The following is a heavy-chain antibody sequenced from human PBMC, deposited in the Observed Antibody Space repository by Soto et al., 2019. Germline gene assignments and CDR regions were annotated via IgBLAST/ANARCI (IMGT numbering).Heavy chain of an antibody. D-gene: IGHD4-17*01. V-gene: IGHV4-39*01. CDR1: GGSISSSSYY. J-gene: IGHJ3*02. CDR3: AKTQDDYGDVAFDI. Sequence: SETLSLTCTVSGGSISSSSYYWGWIRQPPGKGLEWIGSIYYSGSTYYNPSLKSRVTISVDTSKNQFSLKLSSVTAADTAVYYCAKTQDDYGDVAFDIWGQGTMVTVSS. CDR2: IYYSGST.